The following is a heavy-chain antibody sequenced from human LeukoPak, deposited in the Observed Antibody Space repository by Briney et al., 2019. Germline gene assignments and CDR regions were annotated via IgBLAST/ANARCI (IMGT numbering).Heavy chain of an antibody. J-gene: IGHJ4*01. Sequence: SETLSLTCTVSGYSLSSGYYWGWIRQPPGKGLEWMGSIYHSGSTYYNPSLKSRVTISLDTSKNQFSLSMTSVTAADTAVYFCATTWYYDSRGYLFDDWGHGTLVTVSS. D-gene: IGHD3-22*01. CDR3: ATTWYYDSRGYLFDD. CDR1: GYSLSSGYY. V-gene: IGHV4-38-2*02. CDR2: IYHSGST.